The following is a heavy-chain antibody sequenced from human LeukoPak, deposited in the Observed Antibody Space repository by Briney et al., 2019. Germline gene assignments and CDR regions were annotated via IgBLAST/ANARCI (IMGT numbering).Heavy chain of an antibody. CDR2: ISYDGSNK. Sequence: GGSLRLSCAASGFTFSSYAMHWVRQAPGKGLEWVAVISYDGSNKYYADSVKGRFTISRDNSKNTLYLQMNSLRAEDTAVYYCARDSRLRGADHYGMDVWGQGTTVTVSS. D-gene: IGHD2/OR15-2a*01. CDR3: ARDSRLRGADHYGMDV. J-gene: IGHJ6*02. V-gene: IGHV3-30-3*01. CDR1: GFTFSSYA.